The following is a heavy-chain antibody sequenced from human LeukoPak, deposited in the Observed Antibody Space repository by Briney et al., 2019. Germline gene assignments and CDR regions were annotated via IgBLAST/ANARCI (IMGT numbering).Heavy chain of an antibody. J-gene: IGHJ5*02. CDR1: GGSISSYY. D-gene: IGHD6-19*01. CDR2: IYYTGSI. Sequence: SGTLSLTCTVSGGSISSYYWSWIRQPPGKGLEWIGYIYYTGSINYTPSLNSRVTISVDTSKNQFSLKLRSVTAADTAVYYCARDSATVAGLGHWFDPWGQGTLVTVSS. CDR3: ARDSATVAGLGHWFDP. V-gene: IGHV4-59*01.